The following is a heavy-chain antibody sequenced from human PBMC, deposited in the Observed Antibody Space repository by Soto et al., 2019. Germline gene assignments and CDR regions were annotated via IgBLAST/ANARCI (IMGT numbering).Heavy chain of an antibody. CDR3: AKDRGYSSGWADY. Sequence: QVQLVESGGGVVQPGRSLRLSCAASGFTFSSYGMHWVRQAPGKGLEWVAVISYAGSNKNYADSVKGRFTISRDNSKNTLYLQMNSLRAEDTAVYYCAKDRGYSSGWADYWGQGTLVTVSS. D-gene: IGHD6-19*01. J-gene: IGHJ4*02. V-gene: IGHV3-30*18. CDR1: GFTFSSYG. CDR2: ISYAGSNK.